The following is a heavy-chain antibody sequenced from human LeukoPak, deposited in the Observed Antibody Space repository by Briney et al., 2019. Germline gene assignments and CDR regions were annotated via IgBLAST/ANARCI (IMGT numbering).Heavy chain of an antibody. CDR2: IYYDGTT. J-gene: IGHJ5*02. V-gene: IGHV4-59*01. D-gene: IGHD7-27*01. CDR1: GGSMRAYY. Sequence: NPSETLSLTCTVSGGSMRAYYWSWMRQPPGKGLEWIGYIYYDGTTNYNPSLKSRVTISLDTSKNQFSLNLSSVTAADTAVYYCARGPWGWFDPWGQGTLVTVSS. CDR3: ARGPWGWFDP.